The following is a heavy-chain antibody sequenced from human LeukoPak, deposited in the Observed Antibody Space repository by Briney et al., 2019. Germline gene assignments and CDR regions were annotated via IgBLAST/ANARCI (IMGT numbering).Heavy chain of an antibody. CDR2: FDPEDGEI. CDR3: ATELRFLGWSTTPHWFDP. CDR1: GYTLTELS. V-gene: IGHV1-24*01. D-gene: IGHD3-3*01. Sequence: GASVKVSFKVSGYTLTELSMHWVRQAPGRGREWMGGFDPEDGEIIYAQKFQGRVTMTEDTSTDTAYMELSSLRSEDTAVYYCATELRFLGWSTTPHWFDPWGQGTLVTVSS. J-gene: IGHJ5*02.